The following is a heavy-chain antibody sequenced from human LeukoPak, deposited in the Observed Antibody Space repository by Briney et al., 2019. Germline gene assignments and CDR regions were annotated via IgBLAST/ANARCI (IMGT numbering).Heavy chain of an antibody. V-gene: IGHV4-59*08. CDR1: GVSISSYY. Sequence: PWETLSLTCTVSGVSISSYYWSWIRQPPGKGLEWIGYINYGGNTNYNPSLKSRVTISGDTSKNQFSLRLNSVTAADTAVYYCARLRFKLVTTTGFDIWGQGTMVTVSS. J-gene: IGHJ3*02. D-gene: IGHD2-21*02. CDR3: ARLRFKLVTTTGFDI. CDR2: INYGGNT.